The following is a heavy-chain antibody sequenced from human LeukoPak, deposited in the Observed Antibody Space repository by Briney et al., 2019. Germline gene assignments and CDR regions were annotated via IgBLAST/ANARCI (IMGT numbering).Heavy chain of an antibody. CDR1: GFTFSSYS. V-gene: IGHV3-21*01. Sequence: GGSLRLSCAASGFTFSSYSMNWVRQAPGKGLEWVSSISSSSSYIYYADSVKGRFTISRDNAKNSLYLQMNSLRAEDTAVYYCARGAPCTMIVEAEYFQHWGQGTLVTVSS. CDR3: ARGAPCTMIVEAEYFQH. CDR2: ISSSSSYI. J-gene: IGHJ1*01. D-gene: IGHD3-22*01.